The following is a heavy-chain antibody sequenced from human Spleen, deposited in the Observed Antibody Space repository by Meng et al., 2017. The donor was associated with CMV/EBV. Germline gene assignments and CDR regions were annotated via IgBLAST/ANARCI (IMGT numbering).Heavy chain of an antibody. V-gene: IGHV3-11*04. CDR1: GFTFSDYY. CDR2: ISSSGSTI. Sequence: LTCAASGFTFSDYYMSWIRQAPGKGLEWVSYISSSGSTIYYADSVKGRFTISRDNAKNSLYLQMNSLRAEDTAVYYCAIGLGHLRPDYWGQGTLVTVSS. CDR3: AIGLGHLRPDY. J-gene: IGHJ4*02.